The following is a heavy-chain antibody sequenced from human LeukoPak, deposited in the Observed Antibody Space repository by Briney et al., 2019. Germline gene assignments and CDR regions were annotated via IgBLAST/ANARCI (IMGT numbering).Heavy chain of an antibody. CDR3: ATARVIGVNSGHPRYFDY. Sequence: SETLSLTCAVYGGSFSGYYWSWIRQPPGKGLEWIGEINHSGSTNYNPSLKSRVTISVDTSKNQFSLKLSSVTAADTAVYYCATARVIGVNSGHPRYFDYWGQGTLVTVSS. V-gene: IGHV4-34*01. CDR1: GGSFSGYY. J-gene: IGHJ4*02. D-gene: IGHD3-16*02. CDR2: INHSGST.